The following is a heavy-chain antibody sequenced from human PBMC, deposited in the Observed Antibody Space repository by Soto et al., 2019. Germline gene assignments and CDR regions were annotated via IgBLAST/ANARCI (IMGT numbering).Heavy chain of an antibody. D-gene: IGHD3-10*01. CDR3: ARDSQVVRGVITVPAIDY. Sequence: QVQLVESGGGVVQPGRSLRLSCAASGFTFSSYGMHWVRQAPGKGLEWVAVIWYDGSNKYYADSVKGRFTISRDNSKNTLYLQMNSLRAEDTAVYYCARDSQVVRGVITVPAIDYWGQGTLVTVSS. V-gene: IGHV3-33*01. CDR2: IWYDGSNK. J-gene: IGHJ4*02. CDR1: GFTFSSYG.